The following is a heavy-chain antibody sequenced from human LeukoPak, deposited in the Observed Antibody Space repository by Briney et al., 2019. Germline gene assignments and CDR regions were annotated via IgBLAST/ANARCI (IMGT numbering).Heavy chain of an antibody. J-gene: IGHJ4*02. V-gene: IGHV1-46*01. D-gene: IGHD6-13*01. CDR2: INPSGGST. Sequence: MGIINPSGGSTSYAQKFQGRVTMTRDTSTSTVYMELSSLRSEDTAVYYCARVGSSSWLFDYWGQGTLVTVSS. CDR3: ARVGSSSWLFDY.